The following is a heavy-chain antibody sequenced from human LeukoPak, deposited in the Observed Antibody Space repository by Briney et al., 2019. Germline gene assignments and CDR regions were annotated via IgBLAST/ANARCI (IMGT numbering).Heavy chain of an antibody. J-gene: IGHJ4*02. Sequence: ASVKVSCKASGYTFTSYGISWVRQAPGQGLEWMGWISAYNGNTSYAQKLQGRVTMTTDTSTSTAYMELRSLRSDDTAVYYCARRDSSGWYVGSDYWGQGTLVTVSS. CDR2: ISAYNGNT. CDR1: GYTFTSYG. D-gene: IGHD6-19*01. V-gene: IGHV1-18*01. CDR3: ARRDSSGWYVGSDY.